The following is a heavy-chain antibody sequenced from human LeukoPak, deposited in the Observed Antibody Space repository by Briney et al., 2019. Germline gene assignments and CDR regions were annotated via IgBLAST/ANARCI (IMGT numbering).Heavy chain of an antibody. CDR2: IDNNGIT. D-gene: IGHD2-15*01. CDR1: GESFSGNF. V-gene: IGHV4-34*01. J-gene: IGHJ4*02. CDR3: ARGGCEAKAFYFDY. Sequence: KTSETLSLTCAVSGESFSGNFWTWIRQSPGKGLEWIGEIDNNGITNYNPSLKSRVTMSIDTTRKPFSLRLTSESAADTGVYYCARGGCEAKAFYFDYWGQGSLVTVSS.